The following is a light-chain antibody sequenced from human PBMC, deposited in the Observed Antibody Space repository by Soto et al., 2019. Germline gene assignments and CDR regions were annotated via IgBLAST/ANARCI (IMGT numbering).Light chain of an antibody. CDR3: SSYTISNTLPFV. Sequence: QSALTQPASVSGSPGQSITISCTGTRRDVGGYNYVSWYQQYPGKSPKLLIYEVTHRPSGVSNRFPGSKSGNTASLTISGLQAEDEADYYCSSYTISNTLPFVFGTGTQLTVL. V-gene: IGLV2-14*01. CDR2: EVT. CDR1: RRDVGGYNY. J-gene: IGLJ7*01.